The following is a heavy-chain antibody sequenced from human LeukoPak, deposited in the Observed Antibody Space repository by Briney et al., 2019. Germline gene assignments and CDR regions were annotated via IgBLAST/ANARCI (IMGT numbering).Heavy chain of an antibody. CDR3: ARGVRSGGTFALDY. CDR2: INHSGST. V-gene: IGHV4-34*01. CDR1: GGSFSGYY. J-gene: IGHJ4*02. D-gene: IGHD2-15*01. Sequence: SETLSLTCAVYGGSFSGYYWNWIRQPPGKGLEWIGEINHSGSTNYHPSLKSRVTISVGTSKNQISLKMSSVTAADTAVYYCARGVRSGGTFALDYWGQGTLVTVSS.